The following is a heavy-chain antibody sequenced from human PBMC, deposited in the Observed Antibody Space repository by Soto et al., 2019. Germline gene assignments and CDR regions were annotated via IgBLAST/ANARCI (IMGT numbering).Heavy chain of an antibody. CDR3: ARPYSSSWEVYDYFDY. V-gene: IGHV3-30-3*01. CDR1: GFTFSSYA. CDR2: ISYDGSNK. J-gene: IGHJ4*02. Sequence: GGSLRLSCAASGFTFSSYAMHWVRQAPGKGLEWVAVISYDGSNKYYADSVKGRFTISRDNSKNTLYLQMNSLRAEDTAVYYCARPYSSSWEVYDYFDYWGQGTLVTVSS. D-gene: IGHD6-13*01.